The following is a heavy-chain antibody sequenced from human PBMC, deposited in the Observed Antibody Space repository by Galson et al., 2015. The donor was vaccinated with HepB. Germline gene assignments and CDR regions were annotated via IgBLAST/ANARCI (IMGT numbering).Heavy chain of an antibody. CDR3: ARGFGVIEGNYYYYYGMDV. D-gene: IGHD3-3*01. V-gene: IGHV1-69*10. CDR1: GGTFSSYA. CDR2: IIPIFGIA. J-gene: IGHJ6*02. Sequence: SVKVSCKASGGTFSSYAISWVRQAPGQGLEWMGGIIPIFGIANYAQKFQGRVTITADKSTSTAYMELSSLRSEDTAVYYCARGFGVIEGNYYYYYGMDVWGQGTTVTVSS.